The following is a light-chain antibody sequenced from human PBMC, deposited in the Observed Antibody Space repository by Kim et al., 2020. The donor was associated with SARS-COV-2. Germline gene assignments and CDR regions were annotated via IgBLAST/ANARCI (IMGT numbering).Light chain of an antibody. J-gene: IGLJ2*01. V-gene: IGLV3-19*01. Sequence: ALGQTVKITCQVDSLRSYYASWYQQKPGQAPVLVIYGKNNRPSGIPYRFSGSSSGNTASLTITGAQAEDEADYSCNSRDSSGNHLVFGGGTQLTVL. CDR3: NSRDSSGNHLV. CDR1: SLRSYY. CDR2: GKN.